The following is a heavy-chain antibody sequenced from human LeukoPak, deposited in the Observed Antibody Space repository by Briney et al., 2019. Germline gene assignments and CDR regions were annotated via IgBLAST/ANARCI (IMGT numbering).Heavy chain of an antibody. D-gene: IGHD3-10*01. CDR3: ARDLTMVGGVINDVDY. Sequence: GGSLRLSCAASGFTFSSYWMSGVRQAPGKGREWVANIKQEGSQKYYVDSVKGRFTISRDNANNSLYLQMNSLRAEDTAVYYCARDLTMVGGVINDVDYWGQGTLVTVSS. J-gene: IGHJ4*02. CDR1: GFTFSSYW. CDR2: IKQEGSQK. V-gene: IGHV3-7*03.